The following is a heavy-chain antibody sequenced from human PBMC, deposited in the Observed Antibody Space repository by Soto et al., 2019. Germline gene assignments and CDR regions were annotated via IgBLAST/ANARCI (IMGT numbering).Heavy chain of an antibody. CDR1: GYTFTGYY. D-gene: IGHD3-10*01. CDR2: INPNSGGT. J-gene: IGHJ6*02. Sequence: ASVKVSCKASGYTFTGYYMHWVRQAPGQGLEWMGWINPNSGGTNYAQKFQGWVTMTRDTSISTAYMELSRLRSDDTAVYYCARERYYGWGRLDYYYGMDVWGQGTTVTVS. V-gene: IGHV1-2*04. CDR3: ARERYYGWGRLDYYYGMDV.